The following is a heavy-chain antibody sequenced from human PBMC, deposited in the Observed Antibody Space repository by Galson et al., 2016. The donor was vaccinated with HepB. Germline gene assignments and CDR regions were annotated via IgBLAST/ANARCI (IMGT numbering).Heavy chain of an antibody. Sequence: VSGGSLSTNNWWSWVRQPPGKGLEWIGQIHHTGLSYFNPSLKSRVTMSLDKSSNQVSLKLSSVTAADTAVYYCAREAPADYFDYWGRGTLVTVSS. CDR1: GGSLSTNNW. J-gene: IGHJ4*02. D-gene: IGHD6-13*01. CDR3: AREAPADYFDY. V-gene: IGHV4-4*02. CDR2: IHHTGLS.